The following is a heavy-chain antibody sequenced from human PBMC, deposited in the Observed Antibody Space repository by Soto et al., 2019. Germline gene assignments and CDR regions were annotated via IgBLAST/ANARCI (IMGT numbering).Heavy chain of an antibody. V-gene: IGHV3-7*01. D-gene: IGHD4-17*01. CDR3: ARDHEHDYGDYDTDYYYYYYMDV. J-gene: IGHJ6*03. CDR1: GFTFSSYW. Sequence: GGSLRLSCAASGFTFSSYWMSWVRQAPGKGLEWVANIKQDGSEKYYVDSVKGRFTISRDNAKNSLYLQMNSLRAEDTAVYYCARDHEHDYGDYDTDYYYYYYMDVWGKGTTVTVSS. CDR2: IKQDGSEK.